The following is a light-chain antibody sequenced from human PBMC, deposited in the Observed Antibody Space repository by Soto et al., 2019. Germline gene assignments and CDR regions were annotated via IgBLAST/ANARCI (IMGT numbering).Light chain of an antibody. J-gene: IGKJ1*01. CDR3: QQYNSHWT. V-gene: IGKV1-5*01. CDR2: DAS. Sequence: DIQMTQSPSTLSASVGDRVTITCRASQSIRSWLAWYQQKPGKAPKLLIYDASSLGSGVPSRFSGSASGTEFTLTISSLQPDYFATYYCQQYNSHWTFGQGTRVDIK. CDR1: QSIRSW.